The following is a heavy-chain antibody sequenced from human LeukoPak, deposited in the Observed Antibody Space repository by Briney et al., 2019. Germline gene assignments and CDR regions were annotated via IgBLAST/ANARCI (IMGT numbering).Heavy chain of an antibody. CDR1: GFTFSSYE. V-gene: IGHV3-48*03. D-gene: IGHD1-14*01. Sequence: PGGSLRLSCAASGFTFSSYEMNWVRQAPGKGLECVSYISGSGSTIYYADSVKGRFTISRDNAKNSLYLQMNSLRAEDTAVYYCARDNPSRLGALDICGQGTLVTVS. CDR3: ARDNPSRLGALDI. J-gene: IGHJ3*02. CDR2: ISGSGSTI.